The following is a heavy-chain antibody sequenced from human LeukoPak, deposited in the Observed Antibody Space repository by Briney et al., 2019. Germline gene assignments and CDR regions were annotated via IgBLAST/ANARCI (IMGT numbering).Heavy chain of an antibody. Sequence: GGSLRVSCAASGFTFTSYNMNWVRPAPGKGLEWVSSISSSSDDIYYGDSVKGRFTISRDNAKNSLYLQMNGLRAEDTAVYYCAKDQDVAAAGTWGSIDYWGQGTLVTVSS. CDR1: GFTFTSYN. D-gene: IGHD6-13*01. CDR3: AKDQDVAAAGTWGSIDY. CDR2: ISSSSDDI. V-gene: IGHV3-21*01. J-gene: IGHJ4*02.